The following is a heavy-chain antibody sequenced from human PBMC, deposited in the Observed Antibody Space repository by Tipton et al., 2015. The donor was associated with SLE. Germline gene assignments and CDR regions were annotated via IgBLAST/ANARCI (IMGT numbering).Heavy chain of an antibody. Sequence: TLSLTCTVSGGSISSHYWSWIRQPPGKGLEWIGYIYYSGSTNYNPSLKSRVTISVDTSKNQFSLQLSSVTAADTAVYYCARGMTSYDAFDIWGQGTMVTVSS. D-gene: IGHD2-21*02. CDR1: GGSISSHY. V-gene: IGHV4-59*11. CDR3: ARGMTSYDAFDI. J-gene: IGHJ3*02. CDR2: IYYSGST.